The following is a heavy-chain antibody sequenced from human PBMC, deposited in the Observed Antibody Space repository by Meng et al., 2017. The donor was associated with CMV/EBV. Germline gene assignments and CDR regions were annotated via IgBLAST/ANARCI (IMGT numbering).Heavy chain of an antibody. J-gene: IGHJ4*02. CDR2: ISWNSGSI. CDR1: GFTFSSYA. D-gene: IGHD6-13*01. V-gene: IGHV3-9*01. CDR3: AKGGPSPIAAVGLVDY. Sequence: SLKISCAASGFTFSSYAMSWVRQAPGKGLEWVSGISWNSGSIGYADSVKGRFTISRDNAKNSLYLQMNSLRAEDTALYYCAKGGPSPIAAVGLVDYWGQGTLVTVSS.